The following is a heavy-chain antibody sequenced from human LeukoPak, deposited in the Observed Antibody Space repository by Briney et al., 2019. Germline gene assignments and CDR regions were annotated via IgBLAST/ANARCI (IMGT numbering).Heavy chain of an antibody. Sequence: SETLSLTCAVSGGSVGSSNWWTWVRQPPGKGLEWIGEINPRGSTNYNPSLKSRVTISLDESKNQFSLKLNSVTAADTAVYYCARAGISWNPADSWGQGTLVTVSS. J-gene: IGHJ4*02. CDR1: GGSVGSSNW. V-gene: IGHV4-4*02. D-gene: IGHD1-1*01. CDR3: ARAGISWNPADS. CDR2: INPRGST.